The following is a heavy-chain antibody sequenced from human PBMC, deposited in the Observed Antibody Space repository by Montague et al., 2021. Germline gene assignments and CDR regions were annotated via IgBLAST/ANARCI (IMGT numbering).Heavy chain of an antibody. J-gene: IGHJ4*02. V-gene: IGHV3-33*03. CDR3: ASVRVRAAAGTRYYLDY. D-gene: IGHD6-13*01. CDR1: GFTFRSYA. CDR2: ISYGGRTK. Sequence: SLRLSCAASGFTFRSYAMRWVRQSAGKGLEWVAVISYGGRTKYYADSVKGRFTISRDNSKNTLYLQMNSLRAEDTAVYYCASVRVRAAAGTRYYLDYWGQGTLVTVSS.